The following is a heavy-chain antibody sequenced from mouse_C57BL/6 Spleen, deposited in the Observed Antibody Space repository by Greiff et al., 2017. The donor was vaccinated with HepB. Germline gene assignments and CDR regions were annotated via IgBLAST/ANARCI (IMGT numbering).Heavy chain of an antibody. J-gene: IGHJ2*01. CDR3: ARDPGRSYFDY. Sequence: DVKLVESGGGLVKPGGSLKLSCAASGFTFSSYAMSWVRQTPEKRLEWVATISDGGSYTYYPDNVKGRFTISRDNAKNNLYLQMSHLKSEDTAMYYCARDPGRSYFDYWGQGTTLTVSS. CDR2: ISDGGSYT. D-gene: IGHD3-1*01. V-gene: IGHV5-4*01. CDR1: GFTFSSYA.